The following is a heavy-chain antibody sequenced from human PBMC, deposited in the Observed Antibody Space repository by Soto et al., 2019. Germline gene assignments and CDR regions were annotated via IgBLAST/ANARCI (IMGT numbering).Heavy chain of an antibody. CDR3: ARVLITSGPLEYSFDS. V-gene: IGHV4-31*03. CDR1: GGSIRRSDSY. J-gene: IGHJ4*02. CDR2: ISDSGRT. Sequence: SETLSLTCSVSGGSIRRSDSYWTWVRQGPGKGLEWIAYISDSGRTDYNPSLKSRATISIDTSKNVFFLNLSSVTAADTAVYFCARVLITSGPLEYSFDSWGPGSLVTVSS. D-gene: IGHD3-10*01.